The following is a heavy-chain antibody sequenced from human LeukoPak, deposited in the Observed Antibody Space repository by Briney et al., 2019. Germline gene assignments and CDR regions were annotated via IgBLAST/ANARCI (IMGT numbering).Heavy chain of an antibody. Sequence: ASVKVSCKASGYTFTSYDINWVRQATGQGLEWMGWMNPNSGNTGYAQKFQGRVTITRNTSISTAYMELSSLRSEDTAVYYCLRAAAAENWFDPWGQGTLVTVSS. V-gene: IGHV1-8*03. CDR2: MNPNSGNT. J-gene: IGHJ5*02. D-gene: IGHD6-13*01. CDR1: GYTFTSYD. CDR3: LRAAAAENWFDP.